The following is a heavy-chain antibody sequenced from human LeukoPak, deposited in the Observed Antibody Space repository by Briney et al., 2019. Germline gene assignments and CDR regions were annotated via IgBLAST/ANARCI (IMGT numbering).Heavy chain of an antibody. J-gene: IGHJ4*02. CDR2: ISAYNGNT. D-gene: IGHD1-20*01. CDR3: ARSRDPYNWNDVGLFDY. CDR1: GGTFSSYA. V-gene: IGHV1-18*01. Sequence: GASVKVSCKASGGTFSSYAISWVRQAPGQGLEWMGWISAYNGNTNYAQKLQGRVTMTTDTSTSTAYMELRSLRSDDTAVYYCARSRDPYNWNDVGLFDYWGQGTLVTVSS.